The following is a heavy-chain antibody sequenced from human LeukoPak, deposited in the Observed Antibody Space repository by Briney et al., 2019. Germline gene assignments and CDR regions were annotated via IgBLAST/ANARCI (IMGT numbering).Heavy chain of an antibody. Sequence: GASVKVSCKVSGYTLTELPMHWVRQAPGKGLEWMGGFDPEDGETIYAQKFQGRVTMTEDTSTDTAYMELSSLRSEDTAVYYCATGIHCSSTSCPEPTDYWGQGTLVTVSS. CDR2: FDPEDGET. V-gene: IGHV1-24*01. J-gene: IGHJ4*02. CDR1: GYTLTELP. D-gene: IGHD2-2*01. CDR3: ATGIHCSSTSCPEPTDY.